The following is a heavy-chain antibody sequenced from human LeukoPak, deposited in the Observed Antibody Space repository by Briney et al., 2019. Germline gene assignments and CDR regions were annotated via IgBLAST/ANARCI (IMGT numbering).Heavy chain of an antibody. CDR3: ARDSLVSVVEEYYFDY. CDR1: GFTFSSYW. Sequence: GSLRLSCAASGFTFSSYWMHWVRQAPGKGLVWVSRINSDGSSTSYADSVKGRFTISRDNAKNTLYLQMNSLRAEDTAVYYCARDSLVSVVEEYYFDYWGQGALVTVSS. J-gene: IGHJ4*02. CDR2: INSDGSST. V-gene: IGHV3-74*01. D-gene: IGHD2-15*01.